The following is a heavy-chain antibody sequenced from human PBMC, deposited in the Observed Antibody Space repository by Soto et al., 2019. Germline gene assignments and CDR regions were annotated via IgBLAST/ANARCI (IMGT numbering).Heavy chain of an antibody. D-gene: IGHD2-2*01. CDR1: GYTFSIYG. V-gene: IGHV1-18*01. J-gene: IGHJ6*02. Sequence: GASVKVSCKASGYTFSIYGISWVRQAPGQGLEWMGWISAYNGDTNYAQKLQGRVTMTTDTSTSTAYMELRSLSSDDTAVYYCARDRLIVTIPDAPSHGMDAWGQGTTVTVSS. CDR3: ARDRLIVTIPDAPSHGMDA. CDR2: ISAYNGDT.